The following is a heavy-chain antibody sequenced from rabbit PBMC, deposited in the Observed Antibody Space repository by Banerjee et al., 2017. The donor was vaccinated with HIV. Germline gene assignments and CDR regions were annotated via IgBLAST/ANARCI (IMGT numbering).Heavy chain of an antibody. CDR3: ARDGAGGSYFAL. D-gene: IGHD8-1*01. Sequence: CKASGFTLSSYYMNWVRQAPGKGLEWIGYIDPVFGITYYANWVSGRFSISRENAQNTVFLQMTSLTAADTATYFCARDGAGGSYFALWGQGTLVTVS. J-gene: IGHJ4*01. CDR2: IDPVFGIT. CDR1: GFTLSSYY. V-gene: IGHV1S7*01.